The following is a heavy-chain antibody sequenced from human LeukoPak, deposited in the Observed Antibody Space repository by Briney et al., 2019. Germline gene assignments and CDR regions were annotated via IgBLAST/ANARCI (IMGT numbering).Heavy chain of an antibody. V-gene: IGHV1-69*13. D-gene: IGHD3-3*01. CDR1: GYTFTSYG. J-gene: IGHJ6*03. Sequence: SVKVSCKASGYTFTSYGISCVRQAPGQGLEWMGGIIPIFGTANYAQKFQGRVTITADESTSTAYMELSSLRSEDTAVYYCARVSSDASGYYYYYMDVWGKGNTVTVSS. CDR3: ARVSSDASGYYYYYMDV. CDR2: IIPIFGTA.